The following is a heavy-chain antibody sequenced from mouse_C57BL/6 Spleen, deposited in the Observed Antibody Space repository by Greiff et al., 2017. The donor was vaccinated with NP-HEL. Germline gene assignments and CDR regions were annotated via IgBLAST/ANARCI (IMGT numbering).Heavy chain of an antibody. CDR1: GYTFTSYW. V-gene: IGHV1-61*01. J-gene: IGHJ1*03. CDR2: IYPSDSET. D-gene: IGHD4-1*01. Sequence: QVQLQQPGAELVRPGSSVKLSCKASGYTFTSYWMDWVKQRPGQGLEWIGNIYPSDSETHYNQKFKDKATLTVDKSSSTAYMQLSSLTSEDSAVYYCARSLGVYWYFDVWGTGTTVTVSS. CDR3: ARSLGVYWYFDV.